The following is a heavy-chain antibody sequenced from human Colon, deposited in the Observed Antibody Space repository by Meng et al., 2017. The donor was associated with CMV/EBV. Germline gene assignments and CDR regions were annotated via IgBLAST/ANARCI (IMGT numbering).Heavy chain of an antibody. Sequence: KVSGKVSGGTFSSYAISWVRQAPGQGIEWMGGIIPIFGTANYAQKFQGRVTITTDESTSTAYMELSSLRSEDTAVYYCAWRGNAVGFDYWGQGTLVTVS. CDR2: IIPIFGTA. D-gene: IGHD4-23*01. CDR3: AWRGNAVGFDY. CDR1: GGTFSSYA. J-gene: IGHJ4*02. V-gene: IGHV1-69*05.